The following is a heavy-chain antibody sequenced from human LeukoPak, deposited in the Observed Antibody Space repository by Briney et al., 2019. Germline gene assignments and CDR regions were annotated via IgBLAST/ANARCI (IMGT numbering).Heavy chain of an antibody. CDR1: GGTFSSYA. Sequence: SVKVSCKASGGTFSSYAISWVRQAPGQGLEWVGGIIPSFGTANYAQKFQGRVTITTDESTSTAYLELSSLRSEDTAVYYCARSIAVAGTSYYFDYWGQGTLVTVSS. J-gene: IGHJ4*02. D-gene: IGHD6-19*01. CDR3: ARSIAVAGTSYYFDY. CDR2: IIPSFGTA. V-gene: IGHV1-69*05.